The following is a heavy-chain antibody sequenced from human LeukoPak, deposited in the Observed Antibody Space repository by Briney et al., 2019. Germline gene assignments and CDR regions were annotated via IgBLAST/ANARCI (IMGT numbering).Heavy chain of an antibody. CDR1: GFTFSRYS. D-gene: IGHD3-10*01. Sequence: GGSLRLSCAASGFTFSRYSMNWVRQAPGKGLEWVSSISTSSIYIYYADSMKGRFTISRDNAKNSLYLQMTNLRPEDTAKYYCAKRNTMIRGGPSFDYWGQGILVAVSS. J-gene: IGHJ4*02. CDR2: ISTSSIYI. CDR3: AKRNTMIRGGPSFDY. V-gene: IGHV3-21*04.